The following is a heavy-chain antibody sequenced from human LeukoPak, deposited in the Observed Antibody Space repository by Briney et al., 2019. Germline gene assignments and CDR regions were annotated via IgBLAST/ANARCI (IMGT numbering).Heavy chain of an antibody. V-gene: IGHV3-21*01. J-gene: IGHJ5*02. D-gene: IGHD3-9*01. CDR2: INGGSSYI. CDR1: GFTFSSYT. CDR3: AREGDYDILIGFYWFDP. Sequence: GGSLRLSCAASGFTFSSYTMNWVRQAPGKGLEWVSSINGGSSYIYYADSVKGRFTISRHNDNNSLYLQMDSLRAEDAAVYYCAREGDYDILIGFYWFDPWGQGTLVTVSS.